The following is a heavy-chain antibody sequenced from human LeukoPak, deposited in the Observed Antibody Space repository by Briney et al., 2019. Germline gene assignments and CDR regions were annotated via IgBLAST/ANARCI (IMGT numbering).Heavy chain of an antibody. J-gene: IGHJ4*02. CDR3: ARDQAAMVRGVELDY. D-gene: IGHD3-10*01. CDR1: GFTFSSYW. CDR2: ISSSGSTI. Sequence: PGGSLSLSCAASGFTFSSYWMSWVRQAPGKGLEWVSYISSSGSTIYYADSVKGRFTISRDNAKNSLYLQMNSLRAEDTAVYYCARDQAAMVRGVELDYWGQGTLVTVSS. V-gene: IGHV3-48*04.